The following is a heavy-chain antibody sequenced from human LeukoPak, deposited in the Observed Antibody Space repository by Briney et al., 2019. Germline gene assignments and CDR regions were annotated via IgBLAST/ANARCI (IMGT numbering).Heavy chain of an antibody. V-gene: IGHV3-23*01. D-gene: IGHD1-26*01. CDR1: GFTFSSYS. Sequence: GGSLRLSCAASGFTFSSYSMNWVRQAPGKGLEWVSSNSGGSSYYADSVKGRFTISRDNSKNTLYLQMNSLRAEDTAVYYCAKGREAYSGSYTPFDSWGQGTLVTVSS. CDR3: AKGREAYSGSYTPFDS. CDR2: NSGGSS. J-gene: IGHJ4*02.